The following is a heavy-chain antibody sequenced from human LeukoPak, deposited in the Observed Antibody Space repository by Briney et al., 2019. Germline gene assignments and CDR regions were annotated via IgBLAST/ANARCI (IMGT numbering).Heavy chain of an antibody. Sequence: GGSLRLSCAVSGFPVGTYWMDWVRQAPGKGPVWVSRIKSDGTSPSYADSVKGRFTISRDNAKNTLYLQMNSLRAEDTAVYYCARGGSGLYYYYGMDVWGQGTTVTVSS. V-gene: IGHV3-74*01. CDR3: ARGGSGLYYYYGMDV. CDR2: IKSDGTSP. J-gene: IGHJ6*02. CDR1: GFPVGTYW.